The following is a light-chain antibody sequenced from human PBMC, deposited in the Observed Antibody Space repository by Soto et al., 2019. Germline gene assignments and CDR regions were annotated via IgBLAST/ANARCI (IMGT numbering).Light chain of an antibody. J-gene: IGKJ2*01. Sequence: EIVLTQSPGTLSLSPGERATLSCRASQSVSSSYLAWYQQKPGQAPRLLIDGASSRATGIPDRFSGSGSGTGFTLTIRRLETEDCAVYYCQQYGSSPQNTVGQGTKLEIK. CDR3: QQYGSSPQNT. V-gene: IGKV3-20*01. CDR2: GAS. CDR1: QSVSSSY.